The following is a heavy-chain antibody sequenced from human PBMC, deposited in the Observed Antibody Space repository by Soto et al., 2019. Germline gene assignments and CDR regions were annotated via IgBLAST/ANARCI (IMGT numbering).Heavy chain of an antibody. D-gene: IGHD6-13*01. V-gene: IGHV3-23*01. Sequence: PGGSLRLSCAASGFTFSSYAMSWVRQAPGKGLEWVSDISGSGGSIYYADSVKGRFTISRDNSKNTLYLQMNSLRAEDTAVYYCAQSPIAAAGTTFFDYWGQGTLVTVSS. CDR1: GFTFSSYA. CDR3: AQSPIAAAGTTFFDY. CDR2: ISGSGGSI. J-gene: IGHJ4*02.